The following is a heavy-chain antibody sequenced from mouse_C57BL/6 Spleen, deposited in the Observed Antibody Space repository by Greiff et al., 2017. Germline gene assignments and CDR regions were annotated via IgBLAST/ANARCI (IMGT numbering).Heavy chain of an antibody. D-gene: IGHD2-3*01. CDR3: VRGDGYYGLYYAMDY. CDR2: IRSKSNNYAT. V-gene: IGHV10-1*01. CDR1: GFSFNTYA. J-gene: IGHJ4*01. Sequence: EVQLVESGGGLVQPEGSLKLPCAASGFSFNTYAMNWVRQAPGKGLEWVARIRSKSNNYATYYADSVKDRFTISRHETESMLYLQMNNLKTEDTAMYNCVRGDGYYGLYYAMDYWGQGTSLTVSS.